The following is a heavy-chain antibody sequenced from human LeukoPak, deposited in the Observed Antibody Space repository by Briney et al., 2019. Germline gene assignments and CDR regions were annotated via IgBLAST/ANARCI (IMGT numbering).Heavy chain of an antibody. D-gene: IGHD3-9*01. CDR3: PRSGALVARRVRCYYYMDV. CDR2: KNPNSGKT. J-gene: IGHJ6*03. Sequence: ASVTVSCKASGYTFTSYDINWVRPAPGQGVEWMGWKNPNSGKTDYARKFQGGVPLNRNRSRSTASMELTSLRSQAPPVYSFPRSGALVARRVRCYYYMDVWGKGTTVTVSS. V-gene: IGHV1-8*03. CDR1: GYTFTSYD.